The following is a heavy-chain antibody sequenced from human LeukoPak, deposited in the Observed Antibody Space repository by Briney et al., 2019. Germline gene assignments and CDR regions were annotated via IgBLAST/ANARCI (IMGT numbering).Heavy chain of an antibody. CDR2: IYYSGST. CDR3: ARRVRGASSLDY. J-gene: IGHJ4*02. Sequence: KPSETLSLTCTVSGGSISSYYWSWIRQPPGKGLEWIGYIYYSGSTNYNPSLKSRVTISVDTSKNQFSLKLSSVTAADTAVYYCARRVRGASSLDYWGQGTLVTVSS. D-gene: IGHD1-26*01. V-gene: IGHV4-59*01. CDR1: GGSISSYY.